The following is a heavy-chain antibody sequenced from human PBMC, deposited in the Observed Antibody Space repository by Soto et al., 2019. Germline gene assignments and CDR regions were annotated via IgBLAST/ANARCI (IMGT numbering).Heavy chain of an antibody. V-gene: IGHV4-59*01. Sequence: SETLSLTCTVSGGSISSYYWSWIRQPPGKVKEWIGYIYYSGSTNYNPSLRSRVTISVDTSKNQFSLKLSSVTAADTAVYYCARDLLRFKYCSSTSCSLGAFDIWGEGTMVTVSS. CDR2: IYYSGST. D-gene: IGHD2-2*01. J-gene: IGHJ3*02. CDR1: GGSISSYY. CDR3: ARDLLRFKYCSSTSCSLGAFDI.